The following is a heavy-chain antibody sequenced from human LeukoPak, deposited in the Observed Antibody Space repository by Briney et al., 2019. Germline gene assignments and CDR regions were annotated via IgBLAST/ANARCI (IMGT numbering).Heavy chain of an antibody. CDR2: ISTTGTTI. Sequence: SGGSLRLSCAASGFTFSSYEMNWVRQAPGKGLEWISYISTTGTTIYYADSVKGRFTISRDNAKNSLFLQMNSLRAEDTAVYYCARGGTYYRSGNTYFDYWGQGTLVTVSS. D-gene: IGHD3-10*01. V-gene: IGHV3-48*03. J-gene: IGHJ4*02. CDR1: GFTFSSYE. CDR3: ARGGTYYRSGNTYFDY.